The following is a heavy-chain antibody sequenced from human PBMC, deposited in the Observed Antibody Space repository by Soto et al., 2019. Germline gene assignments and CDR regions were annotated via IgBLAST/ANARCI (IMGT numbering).Heavy chain of an antibody. CDR3: ARDPVGPAWVDP. J-gene: IGHJ5*02. Sequence: QVQLVQSGAEVKKPGASVKVSCKASGYTFINYGISWVRQAPGQGLEWMGWINTYNGNTNYAKKFQGRVTMTTDTSTSTAYRELRSLRSDDTSVYHCARDPVGPAWVDPWGQGTLVTVSS. CDR1: GYTFINYG. D-gene: IGHD1-26*01. CDR2: INTYNGNT. V-gene: IGHV1-18*01.